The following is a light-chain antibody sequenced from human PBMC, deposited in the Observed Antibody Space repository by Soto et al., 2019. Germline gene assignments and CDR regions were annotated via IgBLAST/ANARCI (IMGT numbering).Light chain of an antibody. V-gene: IGKV1-5*03. CDR3: QEYNTNFRT. CDR1: ESIYSW. J-gene: IGKJ1*01. CDR2: KTS. Sequence: IPMTQSPSTLSASVGDTVTITCRASESIYSWLAWYKQIPGKAPQLLIYKTSTLQGGVPSRFSGSGSGAEYTLNISSLQPDDFATYFCQEYNTNFRTFGQGTRV.